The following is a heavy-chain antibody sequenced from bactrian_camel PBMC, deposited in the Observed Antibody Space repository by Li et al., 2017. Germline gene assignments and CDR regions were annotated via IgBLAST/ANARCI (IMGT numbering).Heavy chain of an antibody. V-gene: IGHV3S53*01. CDR1: GYPYC. J-gene: IGHJ4*01. CDR3: ATPLGRSFCESVHPTQAVTY. CDR2: VHNDGTT. D-gene: IGHD1*01. Sequence: HVQLVESGGGSVQAGGSLRLSCVASGYPYCMGWFRQAPGKEREGVAAVHNDGTTIVASSVKGLFTISRDNSKNILYLQMNSLKPEDTAMYYCATPLGRSFCESVHPTQAVTYWSRGTQVTVS.